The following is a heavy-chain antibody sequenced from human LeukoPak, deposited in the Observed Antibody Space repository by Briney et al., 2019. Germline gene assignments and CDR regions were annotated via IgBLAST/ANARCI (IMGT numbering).Heavy chain of an antibody. CDR1: GGSISSGGYY. CDR2: MYYSGST. Sequence: SQTLSLTCTVSGGSISSGGYYWSWIRQYPGKGLEWIGYMYYSGSTYYNPSLNSRVSISVDASKNQFSLKLSSVTAADTAVYYCARGRGGVTYYYNYMDVWGKGTTVTVSS. J-gene: IGHJ6*03. CDR3: ARGRGGVTYYYNYMDV. D-gene: IGHD4-11*01. V-gene: IGHV4-31*03.